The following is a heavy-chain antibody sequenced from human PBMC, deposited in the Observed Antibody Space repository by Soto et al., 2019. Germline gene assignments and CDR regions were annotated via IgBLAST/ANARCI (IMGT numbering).Heavy chain of an antibody. CDR1: GFNFSSYA. CDR3: ARDLGVVVAEPYSSTGMYV. J-gene: IGHJ6*02. D-gene: IGHD2-15*01. Sequence: GGSLRLSCAASGFNFSSYAISWVRQAPGKGLEWVSAISGSGGSTYYADSVKGRFTISRDNAKNSLYLQMNSLRAEDTAVYYCARDLGVVVAEPYSSTGMYVWGQGTTVTVSS. CDR2: ISGSGGST. V-gene: IGHV3-23*01.